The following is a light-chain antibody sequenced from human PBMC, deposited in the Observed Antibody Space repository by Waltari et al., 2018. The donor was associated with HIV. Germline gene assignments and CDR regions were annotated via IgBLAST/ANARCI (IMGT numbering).Light chain of an antibody. CDR2: GAS. V-gene: IGKV1-27*01. CDR3: QNDDSAPVA. J-gene: IGKJ5*01. CDR1: RDICND. Sequence: DIQMSQAPSSLSASVGDRVTITCRASRDICNDLAWYQQKSGEVPKLLIYGASTLRSGVSSRFRGSGSGTEFTLTINGLQPEDVASYYCQNDDSAPVAFGQGTRLEI.